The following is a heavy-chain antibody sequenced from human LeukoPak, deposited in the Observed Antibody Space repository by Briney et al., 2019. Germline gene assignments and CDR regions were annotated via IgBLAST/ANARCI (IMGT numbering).Heavy chain of an antibody. CDR2: MNPNSGNT. CDR1: GYTFTSYD. Sequence: GASVTVSCKASGYTFTSYDINWVRQATGQGLEWMGWMNPNSGNTGYAQKFQGRVTMTRNTSISTAYMELSSLRSEDTAVYYCARVRFLEWFEAFDIWGQGTMVTVSS. CDR3: ARVRFLEWFEAFDI. D-gene: IGHD3-3*01. J-gene: IGHJ3*02. V-gene: IGHV1-8*01.